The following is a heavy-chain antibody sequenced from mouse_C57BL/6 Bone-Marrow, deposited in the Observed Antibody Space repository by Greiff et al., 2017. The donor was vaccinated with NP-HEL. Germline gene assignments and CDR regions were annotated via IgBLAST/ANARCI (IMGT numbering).Heavy chain of an antibody. J-gene: IGHJ3*01. V-gene: IGHV7-1*01. CDR2: SRNKANDYTT. CDR3: ARDAVDSSGYVRFAY. D-gene: IGHD3-2*02. CDR1: GFTFSDFY. Sequence: EVNVVDSGGGLVQSGRSLRLSCATSGFTFSDFYMEWVRQAPGKGLEWIAASRNKANDYTTEYSASVKGRFIVSRDTSQSILYLQMNALRAEDTAIYYCARDAVDSSGYVRFAYWGQGTLVTVSA.